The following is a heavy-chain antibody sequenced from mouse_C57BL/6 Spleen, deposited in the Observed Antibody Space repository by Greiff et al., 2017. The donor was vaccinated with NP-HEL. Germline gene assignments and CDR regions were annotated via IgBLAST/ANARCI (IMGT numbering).Heavy chain of an antibody. CDR1: GYSFTSYY. CDR2: IYPGSGNT. J-gene: IGHJ3*01. CDR3: AREGDSNYGWFAY. D-gene: IGHD2-5*01. V-gene: IGHV1-66*01. Sequence: QVQLQQSGPELVKPGASVKISCKASGYSFTSYYIHWVKQRPGQGLEWIGWIYPGSGNTKYNEKFKGKATLTADTSSSTAYMQLSSLTSGDSAVYYCAREGDSNYGWFAYWGQGTLVTVSA.